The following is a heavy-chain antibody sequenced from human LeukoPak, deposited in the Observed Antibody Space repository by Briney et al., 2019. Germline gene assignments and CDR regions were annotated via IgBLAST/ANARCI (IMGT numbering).Heavy chain of an antibody. V-gene: IGHV3-7*03. D-gene: IGHD3-22*01. CDR3: AKDLERYYYDSSGYPLLDY. Sequence: SGGSLRLSCAASGFTFSNYWMTWVRQAPGKGPEWVAIVKQDGSEKKYVDSVVGRFTISRDNAKNSLYLQMNSLRAEDTAVYYCAKDLERYYYDSSGYPLLDYWGQGTLVTVSS. CDR1: GFTFSNYW. J-gene: IGHJ4*02. CDR2: VKQDGSEK.